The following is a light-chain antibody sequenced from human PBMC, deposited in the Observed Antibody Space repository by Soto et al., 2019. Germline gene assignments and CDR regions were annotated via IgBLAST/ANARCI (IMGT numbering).Light chain of an antibody. CDR3: QQLNSFPIT. CDR2: AAS. Sequence: DIQMTQSPSTLSASVGDRVSITCRASQSMSTYLNWYQQRPGKAPKLLIYAASSLQSGVPSRFSGSGSETDFTLTISSLQPEDFATYYCQQLNSFPITFGQGTRLEIK. V-gene: IGKV1-39*01. J-gene: IGKJ5*01. CDR1: QSMSTY.